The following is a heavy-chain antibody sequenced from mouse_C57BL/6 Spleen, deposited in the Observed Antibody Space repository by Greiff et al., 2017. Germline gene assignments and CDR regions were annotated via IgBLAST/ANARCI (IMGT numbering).Heavy chain of an antibody. CDR2: ISYDGSN. J-gene: IGHJ4*01. Sequence: EVKLVESGPGLVKPSQSLSLTCSVTGYSITSGYYWNWIRQFPGNKLEWMGYISYDGSNNYNPSLKNRISITRDTSKNQFFLKLNSVTTEDTATYYCAEGNPYYAMDYWGQGTSVTVSS. V-gene: IGHV3-6*01. CDR3: AEGNPYYAMDY. CDR1: GYSITSGYY. D-gene: IGHD2-1*01.